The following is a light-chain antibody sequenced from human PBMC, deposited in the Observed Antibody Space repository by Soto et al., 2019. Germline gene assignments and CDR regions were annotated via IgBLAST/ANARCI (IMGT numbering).Light chain of an antibody. CDR2: EVN. V-gene: IGLV2-14*01. Sequence: QSVLTQPASVSGSPGQSITISCTGTSSDAGGYDYVSWYQLHPGKAPKLMAFEVNNRPSGVSYRFSGSKSGNTASLTISGLQAEDEADYFCSSYSISTAYLFGTGTKVTVL. CDR3: SSYSISTAYL. J-gene: IGLJ1*01. CDR1: SSDAGGYDY.